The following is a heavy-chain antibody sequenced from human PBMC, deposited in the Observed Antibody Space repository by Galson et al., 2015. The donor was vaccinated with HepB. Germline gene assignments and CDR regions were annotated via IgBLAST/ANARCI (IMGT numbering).Heavy chain of an antibody. J-gene: IGHJ4*02. Sequence: SLRLSCAASGFTFSSYGMHWVRQAPGKGLEWVAVISYDGSNKYYADSVKGRFTISRDNSKNTLYLQMNSLRAEDTAVYYCAKDQLEAYCGGDCYSPWVPSNWFDYWGQGTLVTVSS. D-gene: IGHD2-21*02. V-gene: IGHV3-30*18. CDR2: ISYDGSNK. CDR1: GFTFSSYG. CDR3: AKDQLEAYCGGDCYSPWVPSNWFDY.